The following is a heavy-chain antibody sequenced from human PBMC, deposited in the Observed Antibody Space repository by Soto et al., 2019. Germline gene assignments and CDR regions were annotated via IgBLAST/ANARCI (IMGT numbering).Heavy chain of an antibody. J-gene: IGHJ4*02. CDR3: ARYSGSYLGYFDS. CDR2: IYYSGST. D-gene: IGHD1-26*01. CDR1: GCSMSSYY. V-gene: IGHV4-59*01. Sequence: KAXETLSLTCAVAGCSMSSYYWSWIRQPPGKGLDWIGYIYYSGSTNYNPSLKSRVTISVDTSKNQFSLELSSVTAADTAVYYCARYSGSYLGYFDSWGQGTLVTVSS.